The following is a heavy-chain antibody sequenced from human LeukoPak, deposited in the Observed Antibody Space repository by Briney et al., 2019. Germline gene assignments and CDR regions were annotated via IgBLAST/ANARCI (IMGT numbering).Heavy chain of an antibody. J-gene: IGHJ4*02. CDR2: INQGGGER. V-gene: IGHV3-7*01. CDR3: ARERPGSASAFDS. Sequence: GGSLRLSCTASGFTFSNFWMSWVRQAPGKGLEWVANINQGGGERNYVDSVKGRVTISRDNAVNSLHLQINSLGAEDTAVYYCARERPGSASAFDSWGQGTLVIVSS. D-gene: IGHD6-25*01. CDR1: GFTFSNFW.